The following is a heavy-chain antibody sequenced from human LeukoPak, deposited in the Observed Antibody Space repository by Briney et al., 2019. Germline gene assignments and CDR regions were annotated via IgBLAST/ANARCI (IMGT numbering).Heavy chain of an antibody. CDR1: GYTFTGYY. CDR2: INPNSGGT. CDR3: ARDSSGIAVAELY. D-gene: IGHD6-19*01. Sequence: ASVKVSCKASGYTFTGYYMHWVRQAPGQGLEWMGRINPNSGGTNYAQKFQGRVTMTRDTSISTDYMELSRLRSDDTAVYYCARDSSGIAVAELYWGQGTLVTVSS. J-gene: IGHJ4*02. V-gene: IGHV1-2*06.